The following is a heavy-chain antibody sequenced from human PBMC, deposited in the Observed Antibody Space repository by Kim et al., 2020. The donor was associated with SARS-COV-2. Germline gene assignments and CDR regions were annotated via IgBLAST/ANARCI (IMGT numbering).Heavy chain of an antibody. CDR2: ISSCSGQT. CDR1: GYTFTSNS. J-gene: IGHJ4*02. CDR3: ARDRGQQLVTGVFDD. D-gene: IGHD6-13*01. V-gene: IGHV1-18*04. Sequence: ASVKVSCKTSGYTFTSNSVSWVRQAPGQGLEWMGWISSCSGQTNYAQKLQGRVTMTTDTSTSTAYMELRTLRSDDTAVYFCARDRGQQLVTGVFDDWGQGTLVTVSS.